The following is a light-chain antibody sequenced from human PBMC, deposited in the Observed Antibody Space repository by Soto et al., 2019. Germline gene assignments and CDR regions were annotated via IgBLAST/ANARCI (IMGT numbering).Light chain of an antibody. Sequence: EIVLTQSPATLSWYPGERATLSCRASQSVSSYLAWYQQKPGQAPRLLIYDASNRATGIPARFSGSGSGTDFTLTISSLLSEDFAVYYCHQYYKWPLTVGGGNKVDI. CDR1: QSVSSY. CDR2: DAS. J-gene: IGKJ4*01. V-gene: IGKV3-11*01. CDR3: HQYYKWPLT.